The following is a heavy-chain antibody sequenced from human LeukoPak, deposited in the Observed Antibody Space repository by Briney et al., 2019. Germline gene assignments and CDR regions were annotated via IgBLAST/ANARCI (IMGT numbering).Heavy chain of an antibody. CDR1: GFPFSSHW. D-gene: IGHD4-17*01. CDR3: AREQYGDYFDY. V-gene: IGHV3-7*01. J-gene: IGHJ4*02. Sequence: PGGSLRLSCAASGFPFSSHWLSWFRQSPGRGLEWVAHINSDGSEKNYVDSVKGRFTISRDNAKNSLYLQMNSLRAEDTAVYYCAREQYGDYFDYWGQGTLVTVSS. CDR2: INSDGSEK.